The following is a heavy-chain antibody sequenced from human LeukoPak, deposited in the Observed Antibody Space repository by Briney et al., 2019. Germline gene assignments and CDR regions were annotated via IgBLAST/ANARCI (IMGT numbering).Heavy chain of an antibody. V-gene: IGHV3-21*01. Sequence: GGSLRLSCAASGFTFSSYSMNWVRQAPGEGLEWVSSISSSSSYIYYADSVKGRFTISRDNAKNSLYLQMNSLRAEDTAVYYCARDYVWGSYRPTPRDTWGHGTLVTVSS. CDR2: ISSSSSYI. J-gene: IGHJ5*01. CDR1: GFTFSSYS. D-gene: IGHD3-16*02. CDR3: ARDYVWGSYRPTPRDT.